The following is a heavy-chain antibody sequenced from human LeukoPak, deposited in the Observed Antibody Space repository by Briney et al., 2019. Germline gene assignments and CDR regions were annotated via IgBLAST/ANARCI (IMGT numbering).Heavy chain of an antibody. J-gene: IGHJ4*02. CDR1: GFTFRNYW. Sequence: GGSLRLSCAASGFTFRNYWMGWVRQAPGKGLEWVANTKPDGTAEYYADSVRGRFTTSRDNANNFLYLQMNSLRGEDTAVYYCVRNGGLQTTFDSWAREPWSPSPQ. V-gene: IGHV3-7*01. CDR2: TKPDGTAE. D-gene: IGHD2-8*01. CDR3: VRNGGLQTTFDS.